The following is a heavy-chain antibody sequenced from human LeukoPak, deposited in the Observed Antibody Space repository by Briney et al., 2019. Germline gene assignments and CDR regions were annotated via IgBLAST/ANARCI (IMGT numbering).Heavy chain of an antibody. CDR3: ARSSSGWYMDY. CDR1: GFTFSSYS. D-gene: IGHD6-19*01. Sequence: GSLKLSCAASGFTFSSYSMNWVRQAPGKGLGWISYISSSSSTIYYADSVKGRFTISRDNAKNSLYLQMNSLRAEDTAVYYCARSSSGWYMDYWGQGTLVTVSS. J-gene: IGHJ4*02. V-gene: IGHV3-48*01. CDR2: ISSSSSTI.